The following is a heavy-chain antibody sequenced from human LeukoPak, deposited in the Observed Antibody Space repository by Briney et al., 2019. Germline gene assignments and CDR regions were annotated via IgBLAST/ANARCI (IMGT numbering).Heavy chain of an antibody. CDR3: ARDQAVSGSNYYYGVDV. CDR2: RSYDGANK. D-gene: IGHD6-19*01. CDR1: GLTFSSYA. J-gene: IGHJ6*04. V-gene: IGHV3-30*04. Sequence: GGSLRLSCAASGLTFSSYAMHWVRQAPGKGLEWGAVRSYDGANKHYADSVKGRFTISRDNSKNTLYLEMNSLRAEDTAVYYCARDQAVSGSNYYYGVDVWGEGTTVTVSS.